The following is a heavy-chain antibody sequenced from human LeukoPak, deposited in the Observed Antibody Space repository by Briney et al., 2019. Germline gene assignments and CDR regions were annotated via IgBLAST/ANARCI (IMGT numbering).Heavy chain of an antibody. V-gene: IGHV1-2*02. CDR1: GCTFTGYY. Sequence: ASVKVSCKASGCTFTGYYMHWVRQAPGQGLEWMGWINPNSGGTNYAQKFQGRVTMTRDTSISTAYMELSRLRSDDTAVYYCARARQWLVRSYMDVWGKGTTVTISS. CDR2: INPNSGGT. J-gene: IGHJ6*03. D-gene: IGHD6-19*01. CDR3: ARARQWLVRSYMDV.